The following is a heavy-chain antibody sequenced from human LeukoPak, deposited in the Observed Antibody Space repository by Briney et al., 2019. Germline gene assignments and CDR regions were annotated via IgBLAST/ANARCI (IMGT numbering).Heavy chain of an antibody. CDR1: GGSISGYY. D-gene: IGHD1-26*01. V-gene: IGHV4-59*01. CDR2: IYYSGST. CDR3: ARVPATHYYFDY. J-gene: IGHJ4*02. Sequence: PSETLSLTCTVSGGSISGYYWSWIRQPPGKGLEWIGYIYYSGSTNYNPSLKSRVTISVDTSKNQFSLKLSSVTAADTAVYYCARVPATHYYFDYWGQGTLVTVSS.